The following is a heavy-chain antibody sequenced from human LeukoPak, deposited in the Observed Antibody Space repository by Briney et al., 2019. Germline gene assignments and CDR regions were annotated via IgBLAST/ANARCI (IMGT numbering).Heavy chain of an antibody. CDR1: GGTFSSYA. J-gene: IGHJ4*02. CDR3: AREGIHYDFWSGYYRFDY. V-gene: IGHV1-69*13. D-gene: IGHD3-3*01. Sequence: SVKVSCKASGGTFSSYAISWVRQAPGQGLEWMGGIIPIFGTANYAQRFQGRVTITADESTSTAYMELSSLRSEDTAVYYCAREGIHYDFWSGYYRFDYWGQGTLVTVSS. CDR2: IIPIFGTA.